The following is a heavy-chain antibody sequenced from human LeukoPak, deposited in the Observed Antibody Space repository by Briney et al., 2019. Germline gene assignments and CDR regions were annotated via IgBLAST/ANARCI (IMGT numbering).Heavy chain of an antibody. CDR2: INQYGSEK. Sequence: GGSLRLSCEASGFTFSTSWMTWLRQAPGKGLEWVANINQYGSEKYYVESVKGRFTISRDNAKNSLYLQMNSLRAEDTAVYYCARDTKGYFDYWGQGTLVTVSS. J-gene: IGHJ4*02. V-gene: IGHV3-7*01. D-gene: IGHD3-3*01. CDR3: ARDTKGYFDY. CDR1: GFTFSTSW.